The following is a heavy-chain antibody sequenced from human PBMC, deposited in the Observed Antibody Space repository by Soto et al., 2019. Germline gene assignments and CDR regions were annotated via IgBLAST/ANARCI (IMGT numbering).Heavy chain of an antibody. CDR3: AGCSGGSCYSLQAFDI. CDR1: GYTFTSYG. D-gene: IGHD2-15*01. CDR2: ISAYNGNT. J-gene: IGHJ3*02. V-gene: IGHV1-18*01. Sequence: GASVKVSCKASGYTFTSYGISWVRQAPGQGLEWMGWISAYNGNTNYAQKLQGRVTMTTDTSTSTAYMELRSLRSDDTAVYYCAGCSGGSCYSLQAFDIWGQGTMVTVSS.